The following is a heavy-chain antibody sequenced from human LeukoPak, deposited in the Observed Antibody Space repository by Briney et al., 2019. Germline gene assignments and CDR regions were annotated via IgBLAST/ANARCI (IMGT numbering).Heavy chain of an antibody. J-gene: IGHJ4*02. CDR1: SGSMSNYK. D-gene: IGHD1-26*01. V-gene: IGHV4-4*07. CDR2: IFTSGYT. Sequence: SETLSLTCTVSSGSMSNYKWSWIRQPAGKGLEWIGRIFTSGYTNYNASVQSRVTMSVDTSKNQFSLKLSSVTAADTAVYYCVRGIVGATAPDSWGQGALVIVSS. CDR3: VRGIVGATAPDS.